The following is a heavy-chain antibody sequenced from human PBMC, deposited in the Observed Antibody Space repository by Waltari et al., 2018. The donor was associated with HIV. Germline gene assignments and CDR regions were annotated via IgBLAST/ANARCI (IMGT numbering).Heavy chain of an antibody. CDR3: AKGTLNPLTTDY. V-gene: IGHV3-23*01. Sequence: EVQLLESGGGLVQPGGSLRLSCAGSGFTFSSYAMTWVRQAPGKGLEWVSAIFGDGGSTFYADSVKGRFTISRDNSKNTLYLQMNSLRAEDTAAYYCAKGTLNPLTTDYWGQGTLVTVSS. D-gene: IGHD4-17*01. J-gene: IGHJ4*02. CDR2: IFGDGGST. CDR1: GFTFSSYA.